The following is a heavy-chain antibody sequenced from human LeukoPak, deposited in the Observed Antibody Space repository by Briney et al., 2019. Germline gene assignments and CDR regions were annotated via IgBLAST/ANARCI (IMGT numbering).Heavy chain of an antibody. J-gene: IGHJ6*03. Sequence: ASVKVSCNASGYTFTGYYMHWVRQAPGQGLEWMGWINPNSGGTNYAQKFQGRVTMTRDTSISTPYMELSRLRSDDTAVYYCARAFYCSSTSCPSNPPYYYMDVWGKGTTVTVSS. V-gene: IGHV1-2*02. CDR2: INPNSGGT. D-gene: IGHD2-2*01. CDR1: GYTFTGYY. CDR3: ARAFYCSSTSCPSNPPYYYMDV.